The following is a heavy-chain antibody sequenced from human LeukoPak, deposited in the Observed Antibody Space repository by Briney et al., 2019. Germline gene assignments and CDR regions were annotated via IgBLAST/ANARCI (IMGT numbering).Heavy chain of an antibody. CDR3: ARLSAMVRGPEDIFYFEF. J-gene: IGHJ4*02. Sequence: GGSLRLSCVASGFTFSSYWMSWVRQAPGKGLEWVANIKQDGGEKYYVDSVKGRFTISRDIAKQSVFLQMNSLRAEDTAVYYCARLSAMVRGPEDIFYFEFWGLGTLVTVSA. CDR2: IKQDGGEK. V-gene: IGHV3-7*01. CDR1: GFTFSSYW. D-gene: IGHD3-10*01.